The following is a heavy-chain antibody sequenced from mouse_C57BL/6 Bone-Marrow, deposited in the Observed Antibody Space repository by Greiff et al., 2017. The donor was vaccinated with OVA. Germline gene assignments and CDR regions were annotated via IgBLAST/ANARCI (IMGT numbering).Heavy chain of an antibody. V-gene: IGHV2-9-1*01. CDR3: ARNEENGSSPAWFAY. D-gene: IGHD1-1*01. CDR2: IWTGGGT. J-gene: IGHJ3*01. CDR1: GFSLTSYA. Sequence: VKLMESGPGLVAPSQSLSITCTVSGFSLTSYAISWVRQPPGKGLEWLGVIWTGGGTNYNSALKSRLSISKDNSKSQVFLKMNSLQTDDTARYYCARNEENGSSPAWFAYWGQGTLVTVSA.